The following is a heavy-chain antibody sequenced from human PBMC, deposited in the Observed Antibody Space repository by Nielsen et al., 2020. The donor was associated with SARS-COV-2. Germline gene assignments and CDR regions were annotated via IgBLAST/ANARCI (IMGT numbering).Heavy chain of an antibody. D-gene: IGHD4-17*01. CDR2: TYYRSKWYN. CDR3: ARARGAYGDYYYYYYTDV. CDR1: GVRVSSSSAA. J-gene: IGHJ6*03. V-gene: IGHV6-1*01. Sequence: LRLSCASSGVRVSSSSAAWTWISQSPSGCLYRQGRTYYRSKWYNDYAVSVKSRITINPDTSKNQFLLHLNSVTPEDTAVYYCARARGAYGDYYYYYYTDVWGKGTTVTVSS.